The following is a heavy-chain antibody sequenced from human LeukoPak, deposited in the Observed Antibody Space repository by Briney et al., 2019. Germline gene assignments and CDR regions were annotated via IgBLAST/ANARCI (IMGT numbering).Heavy chain of an antibody. CDR1: GYTFTGYY. D-gene: IGHD3-10*01. CDR2: INPNSGGT. Sequence: ASVKVSCKASGYTFTGYYMHWVRQAPGQGLEWMGWINPNSGGTNYAQKFQGRVTMTRDTSISTAYMELSRLRSDDTAVYYCARSEAGFGAPRGWFDPWGQGTLVTVSS. V-gene: IGHV1-2*02. J-gene: IGHJ5*02. CDR3: ARSEAGFGAPRGWFDP.